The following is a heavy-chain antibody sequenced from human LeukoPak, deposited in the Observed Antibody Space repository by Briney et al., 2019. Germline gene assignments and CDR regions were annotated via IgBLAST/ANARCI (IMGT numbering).Heavy chain of an antibody. D-gene: IGHD3-22*01. V-gene: IGHV3-30-3*01. CDR1: GFTFDDYA. Sequence: GRSLRLSCAASGFTFDDYAMHWVRQAPGKGLEWVAVISYDGSNKYYADSVKGRFTISRDNSENTLYLQMNSLRAEDTAVYYCARDTYDRTRQLGYFDYWGQGTLVTVSS. CDR2: ISYDGSNK. CDR3: ARDTYDRTRQLGYFDY. J-gene: IGHJ4*02.